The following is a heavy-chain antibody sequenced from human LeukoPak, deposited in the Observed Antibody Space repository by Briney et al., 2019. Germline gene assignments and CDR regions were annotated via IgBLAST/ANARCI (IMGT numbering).Heavy chain of an antibody. CDR2: IYSGGST. CDR3: ARDSTIDYYYYYMDV. D-gene: IGHD3-9*01. J-gene: IGHJ6*03. Sequence: GGSLRLSCAASGFTFSSYEMNWVRQAPGKGLEWVSVIYSGGSTYYADSVKGRFTISRDNSKNTLYLQTNSLRAEDTAVYYCARDSTIDYYYYYMDVWGKGTTVTISS. CDR1: GFTFSSYE. V-gene: IGHV3-66*01.